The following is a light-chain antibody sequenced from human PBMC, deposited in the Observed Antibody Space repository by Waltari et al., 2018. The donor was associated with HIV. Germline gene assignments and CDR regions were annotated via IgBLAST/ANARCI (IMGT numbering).Light chain of an antibody. CDR1: RSILYSSDNRNY. CDR2: WAS. J-gene: IGKJ2*01. Sequence: DIVMTQSPDSLPVSLGERATINCTASRSILYSSDNRNYLAWYQQKPRRPPRLLISWASTRESGVPDRFSGSGSGTDFTLTISSLQPDDFATYYCQQYKGYPYTFGQGTKLDIK. V-gene: IGKV4-1*01. CDR3: QQYKGYPYT.